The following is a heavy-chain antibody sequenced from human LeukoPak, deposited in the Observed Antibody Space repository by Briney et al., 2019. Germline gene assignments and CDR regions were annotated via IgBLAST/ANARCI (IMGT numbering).Heavy chain of an antibody. D-gene: IGHD6-13*01. CDR2: ISSSSSTI. CDR1: GFTFSSYS. V-gene: IGHV3-48*04. Sequence: GGSLRLSCAASGFTFSSYSMNWVRQAPGKGLEGVSYISSSSSTIYYADSVKGRFTISRDNAKNSLYLQMNSLRAEDTAVYYCARGYSSSWYYYYYGMDVWGQGTTVTVSS. CDR3: ARGYSSSWYYYYYGMDV. J-gene: IGHJ6*02.